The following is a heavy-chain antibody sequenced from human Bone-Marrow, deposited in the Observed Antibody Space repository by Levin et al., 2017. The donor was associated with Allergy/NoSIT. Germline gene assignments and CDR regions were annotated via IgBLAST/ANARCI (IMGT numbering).Heavy chain of an antibody. D-gene: IGHD5-12*01. J-gene: IGHJ5*02. CDR1: GFTFSSYW. V-gene: IGHV3-7*03. Sequence: GESLKISCAASGFTFSSYWMSWVRQAPGKGLEWVANIKQDGSEKYYVDSVKGRFTISRDNAKNSLYLQMNSLRAEDTAVYYCARDYWTIVATIWGWFDPWGQGTLVTVSS. CDR3: ARDYWTIVATIWGWFDP. CDR2: IKQDGSEK.